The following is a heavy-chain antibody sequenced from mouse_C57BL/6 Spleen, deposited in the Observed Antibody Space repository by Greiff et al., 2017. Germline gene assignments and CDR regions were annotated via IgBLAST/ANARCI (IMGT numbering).Heavy chain of an antibody. CDR2: IYPGDGDT. V-gene: IGHV1-80*01. Sequence: QVQLQQSGAELVKPGASVKISCKASGYAFSSYWMNWVKQRPGKGLEWIGQIYPGDGDTNYNGKFKGKATLTVDKSSSTAYMQLSSLTSEDSAVYYCAREGLRRGYYAMDYWGQGTSVTVSS. CDR3: AREGLRRGYYAMDY. CDR1: GYAFSSYW. D-gene: IGHD2-12*01. J-gene: IGHJ4*01.